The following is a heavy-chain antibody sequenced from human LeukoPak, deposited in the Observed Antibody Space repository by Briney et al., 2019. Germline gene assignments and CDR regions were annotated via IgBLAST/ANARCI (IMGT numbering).Heavy chain of an antibody. J-gene: IGHJ4*02. D-gene: IGHD3-10*01. CDR1: GFTFSSYS. CDR3: AKHRSNGSGSYYRLFDY. V-gene: IGHV3-21*01. CDR2: ISSSSSYI. Sequence: GGSLRLSCAASGFTFSSYSMNWVRQAPGKGLEWVSSISSSSSYIYYADSVKGRFTISRDNAKNSLYLQMNSLRAEDTAVYYCAKHRSNGSGSYYRLFDYWGQGTLVTVSS.